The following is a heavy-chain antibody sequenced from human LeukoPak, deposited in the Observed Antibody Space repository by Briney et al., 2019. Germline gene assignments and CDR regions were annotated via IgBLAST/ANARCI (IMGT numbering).Heavy chain of an antibody. J-gene: IGHJ4*02. CDR1: GFTFSSYG. CDR2: IRYDGSNK. V-gene: IGHV3-30*02. Sequence: GGSLSLSCAASGFTFSSYGMHWVRQAPGKGLEWVAFIRYDGSNKYYADSVKGRFTISRDNSKNTLYLQMNSLRAEDTAVYYCAKDSVDRYSSYNLGYWGQGTLVTVSS. CDR3: AKDSVDRYSSYNLGY. D-gene: IGHD6-13*01.